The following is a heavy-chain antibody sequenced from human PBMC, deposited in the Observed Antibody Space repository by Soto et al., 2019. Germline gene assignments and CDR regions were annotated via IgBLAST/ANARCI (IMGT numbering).Heavy chain of an antibody. D-gene: IGHD5-18*01. Sequence: QVQLVESGGAVVQPWKSLRLSCAASGFTFSSYGMYWVRQAPGKGLEWVAAIAYDGSNKYHADSVKGRFTISRDNSKNTLYLQMNSLRVEDTAVYYCAKDIVRYTYGACDYWGQGALVTVSS. J-gene: IGHJ4*02. CDR3: AKDIVRYTYGACDY. CDR1: GFTFSSYG. CDR2: IAYDGSNK. V-gene: IGHV3-30*18.